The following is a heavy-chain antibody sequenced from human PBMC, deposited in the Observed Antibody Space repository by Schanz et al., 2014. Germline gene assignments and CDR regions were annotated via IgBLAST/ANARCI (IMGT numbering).Heavy chain of an antibody. J-gene: IGHJ4*02. D-gene: IGHD7-27*01. CDR3: ARGEANWGQY. CDR2: IVTNTGHP. CDR1: GYTFKNYA. Sequence: QVQLVQSGSELKKPGASVRISCRTSGYTFKNYALNWVRQAPGEGLEWMGWIVTNTGHPTYTRGFTGRFVFSLDTSVSTAYLQISFLKADDTAVFFCARGEANWGQYWGQGTLVTVSS. V-gene: IGHV7-4-1*02.